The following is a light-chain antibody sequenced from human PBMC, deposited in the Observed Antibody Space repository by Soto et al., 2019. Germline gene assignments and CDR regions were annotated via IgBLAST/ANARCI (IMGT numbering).Light chain of an antibody. CDR2: DAS. J-gene: IGKJ1*01. CDR3: QQYRSWPRT. CDR1: QSVSSY. Sequence: EIVLTQSPATLSLSPGERATLSCRASQSVSSYLAWYQQKPGRAPRLLIYDASTRATDAPPRFRGSGSGREFSLTISSLQSEDFATYYCQQYRSWPRTFGQGSRVEIK. V-gene: IGKV3-11*02.